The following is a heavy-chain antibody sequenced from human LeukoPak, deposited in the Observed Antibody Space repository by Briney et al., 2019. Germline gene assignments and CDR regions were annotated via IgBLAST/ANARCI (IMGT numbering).Heavy chain of an antibody. J-gene: IGHJ6*02. CDR2: VYYRGSN. CDR1: GRSISIYY. CDR3: ARLASGYSGYVNRKNYYYYGMDV. Sequence: PSETLSLTCTVSGRSISIYYGSWIRQPPGKGLGCIGYVYYRGSNNYSPSLKSRVTISVDTAKYQFSLKLSSVTAADTAVYYCARLASGYSGYVNRKNYYYYGMDVWGQGTTVTVSS. V-gene: IGHV4-59*08. D-gene: IGHD5-12*01.